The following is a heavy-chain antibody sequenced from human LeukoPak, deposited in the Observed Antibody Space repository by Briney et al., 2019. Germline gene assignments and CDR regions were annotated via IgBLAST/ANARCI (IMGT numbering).Heavy chain of an antibody. D-gene: IGHD6-25*01. Sequence: GGSLRLSCAASGFTFSSYAMSWVRQAPGKGLEWVSSISGRGDTTYYTDSVKGRFTISRDNSKNTVYLQMNSLRAEDTADYYCAKDGTVADYYYYYMDVWGKGTTVTVSS. CDR3: AKDGTVADYYYYYMDV. V-gene: IGHV3-23*01. J-gene: IGHJ6*03. CDR2: ISGRGDTT. CDR1: GFTFSSYA.